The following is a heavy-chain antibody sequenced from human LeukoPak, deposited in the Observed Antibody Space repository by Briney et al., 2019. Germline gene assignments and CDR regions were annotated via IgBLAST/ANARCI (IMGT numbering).Heavy chain of an antibody. J-gene: IGHJ4*02. D-gene: IGHD6-19*01. CDR2: ITGSGAFT. V-gene: IGHV3-23*01. Sequence: GGSLRLSCAASGFTVSSNYMNWVRQAPGKGLEWVAAITGSGAFTDYADSVKGRFTISRDNSKNTLYLQMNSLRAEDTAIYYCAKRSAESSGYFDYWGQGTLVTVSS. CDR3: AKRSAESSGYFDY. CDR1: GFTVSSNY.